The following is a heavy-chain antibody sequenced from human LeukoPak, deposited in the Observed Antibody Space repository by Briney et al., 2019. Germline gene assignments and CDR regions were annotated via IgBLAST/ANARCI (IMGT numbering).Heavy chain of an antibody. V-gene: IGHV4-31*03. CDR2: IYYGGST. D-gene: IGHD3-10*01. CDR1: GVSISSGAFY. J-gene: IGHJ4*02. CDR3: ARESPLVRGVLDY. Sequence: SETLSLTCTVSGVSISSGAFYWNWIRQHPGKGLEWIGHIYYGGSTYYNPSLKSRLTISVDTSKNQLSLKLSSVTAADTAVYYCARESPLVRGVLDYWGQGTLVTVSS.